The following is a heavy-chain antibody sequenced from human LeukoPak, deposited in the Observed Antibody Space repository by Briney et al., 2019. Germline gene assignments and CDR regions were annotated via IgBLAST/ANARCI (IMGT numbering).Heavy chain of an antibody. J-gene: IGHJ4*02. V-gene: IGHV3-30*02. CDR2: IRYDGSNK. D-gene: IGHD3-22*01. CDR1: GFTFSSYG. CDR3: AKEYYYDSTLAGLAG. Sequence: TGGSLRLSCAASGFTFSSYGMHWVRQAPGKGLEWVAFIRYDGSNKYYADSVKGRFTISRDNSKNTLYLQMNSLRAEDTAVYYCAKEYYYDSTLAGLAGWGQGTLVTVSS.